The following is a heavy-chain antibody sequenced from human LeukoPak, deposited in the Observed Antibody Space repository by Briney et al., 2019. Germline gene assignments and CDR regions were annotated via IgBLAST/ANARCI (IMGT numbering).Heavy chain of an antibody. D-gene: IGHD3-22*01. V-gene: IGHV4-59*08. Sequence: SETLSLTCTVSGGSISSHYWTWIRQPPGKGLEWIGYIYYSGSTNYNPSLKSRVTISVDTSKNQFSLKLSSVTAADTAVYYCAKDDSSGPTGWFDPWGQGTLVTVSS. CDR1: GGSISSHY. CDR3: AKDDSSGPTGWFDP. CDR2: IYYSGST. J-gene: IGHJ5*02.